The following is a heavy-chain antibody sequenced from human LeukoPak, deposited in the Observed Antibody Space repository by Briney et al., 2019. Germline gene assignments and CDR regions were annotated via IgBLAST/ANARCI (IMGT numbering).Heavy chain of an antibody. CDR2: INWNGGST. Sequence: GGSLRLSCAASGFTFSRYSMNWVRQAPGKGLEWVSGINWNGGSTGYADSVKGRFTISRDNAKNSLYLQMNSLRAEDTALYYCARGITPGGIAVAAHNDYWGQGTLVTVSS. V-gene: IGHV3-20*04. CDR1: GFTFSRYS. J-gene: IGHJ4*02. CDR3: ARGITPGGIAVAAHNDY. D-gene: IGHD6-19*01.